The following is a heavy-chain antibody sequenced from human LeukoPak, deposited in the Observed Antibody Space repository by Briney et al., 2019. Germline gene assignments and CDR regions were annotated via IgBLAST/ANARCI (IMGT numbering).Heavy chain of an antibody. V-gene: IGHV3-30*04. D-gene: IGHD1-26*01. Sequence: PGGSLRLPCAASGFSFSNYAMHWVRQAPGKGLEWVTVISFDGTNKHYADSVKGRFTISRDNSKNTLYLQMNSLRAEDTAVYYCAKDSKIVGATFRSYHYMDVWGKGTAVTVSS. CDR2: ISFDGTNK. CDR3: AKDSKIVGATFRSYHYMDV. J-gene: IGHJ6*03. CDR1: GFSFSNYA.